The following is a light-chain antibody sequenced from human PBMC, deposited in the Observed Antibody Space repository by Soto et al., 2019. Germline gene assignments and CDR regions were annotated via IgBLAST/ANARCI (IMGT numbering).Light chain of an antibody. V-gene: IGKV1-9*01. CDR3: QQINSFPLT. Sequence: DIQLTQSPSFLSASVGDRVTITCRASQGTSSSLAWYQQKPGRAPELLIYAASTLQSGVPSRFSGSGSGTEFTLTISSLQPEDFATYYCQQINSFPLTFGGGTKVEIK. CDR2: AAS. J-gene: IGKJ4*01. CDR1: QGTSSS.